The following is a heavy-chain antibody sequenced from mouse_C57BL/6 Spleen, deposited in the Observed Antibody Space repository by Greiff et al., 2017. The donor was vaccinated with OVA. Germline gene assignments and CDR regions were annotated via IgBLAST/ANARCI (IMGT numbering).Heavy chain of an antibody. D-gene: IGHD6-2*01. V-gene: IGHV5-16*01. J-gene: IGHJ4*01. CDR2: INYDGSST. Sequence: EVKVVESEGGLVQPGSSMKLSCTASGFTFSDYYMAWVRQVPEKGLEWVANINYDGSSTYYLDSLKSRFIISRDNAKNILYLQMSSLKSEDTATYYCARSLPHYYAMDYWGQGTSVTVSS. CDR1: GFTFSDYY. CDR3: ARSLPHYYAMDY.